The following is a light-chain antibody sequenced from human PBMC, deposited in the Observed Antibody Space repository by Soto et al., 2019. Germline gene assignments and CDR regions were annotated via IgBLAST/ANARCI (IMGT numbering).Light chain of an antibody. Sequence: DIQMTQSPSSLSASVGDRVTITCRASQSISSYLNWYQQKPGKAPKLLIYAASSLQSGVPSRFSGSGSGTDFTLTISSLQPEDFVTYYCQQSYSTPRTTFGQGTKVEIK. V-gene: IGKV1-39*01. CDR2: AAS. CDR1: QSISSY. CDR3: QQSYSTPRTT. J-gene: IGKJ1*01.